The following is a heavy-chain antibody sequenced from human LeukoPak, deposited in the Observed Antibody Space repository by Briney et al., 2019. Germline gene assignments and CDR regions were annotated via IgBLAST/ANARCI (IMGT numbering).Heavy chain of an antibody. D-gene: IGHD1-26*01. CDR2: IKTDGSES. CDR3: ARDVGPYGGSPGGD. V-gene: IGHV3-74*01. CDR1: GFMFNSFW. J-gene: IGHJ4*02. Sequence: GGSLRLSCEASGFMFNSFWMHWVRQGRGKGLVWVARIKTDGSESSYADFVRGRFIISRDNARNTLFLQMDSLRDDDTAGYFCARDVGPYGGSPGGDWGLGTLVTVSS.